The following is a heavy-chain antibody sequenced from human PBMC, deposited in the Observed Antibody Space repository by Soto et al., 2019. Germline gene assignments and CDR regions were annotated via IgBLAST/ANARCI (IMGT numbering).Heavy chain of an antibody. V-gene: IGHV4-34*01. Sequence: SETLSLTCAVYGGSFSGYYWSWIRQPPGKGLEWIGEINHSGSTNYNPPLKSRVTISVDTSKNQFSLKLSSVTAADTAVYYCAKGIVVVTAAIHDDDYYYYYGMDVWGQGTTVTVSS. J-gene: IGHJ6*02. D-gene: IGHD2-2*02. CDR3: AKGIVVVTAAIHDDDYYYYYGMDV. CDR1: GGSFSGYY. CDR2: INHSGST.